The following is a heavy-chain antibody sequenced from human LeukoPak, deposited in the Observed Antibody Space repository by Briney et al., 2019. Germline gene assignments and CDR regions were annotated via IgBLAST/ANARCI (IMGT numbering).Heavy chain of an antibody. D-gene: IGHD6-19*01. CDR2: ISGSGGST. CDR3: AKDLYGSGWYYFDY. J-gene: IGHJ4*02. CDR1: GFPFSNAW. V-gene: IGHV3-23*01. Sequence: GGSLRLSCAASGFPFSNAWMSWVRQTPGKGLEWVSAISGSGGSTYYADSVKGWFTISRDNSKNTLYLQMNSLRAEDTAVYYCAKDLYGSGWYYFDYWGQGTLVTVSS.